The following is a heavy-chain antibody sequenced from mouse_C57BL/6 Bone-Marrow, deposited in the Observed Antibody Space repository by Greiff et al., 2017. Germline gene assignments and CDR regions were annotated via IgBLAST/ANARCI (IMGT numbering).Heavy chain of an antibody. CDR1: GYTFTSYW. CDR2: IDPSDSYT. D-gene: IGHD2-12*01. Sequence: VQLQQSGAELVKPGASVKLSCKASGYTFTSYWMHWVKQRPGQGLEWIGEIDPSDSYTNYNQKFKGKATLTVDTASSAAYMQLSSLTSEVSAVYYCARGGELLSYLDYWGQGTTLTVSS. CDR3: ARGGELLSYLDY. V-gene: IGHV1-50*01. J-gene: IGHJ2*01.